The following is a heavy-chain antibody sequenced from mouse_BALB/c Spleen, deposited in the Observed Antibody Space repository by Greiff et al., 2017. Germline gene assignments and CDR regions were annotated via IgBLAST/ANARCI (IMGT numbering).Heavy chain of an antibody. CDR2: IFPGTGTT. CDR1: GYTFTSYW. V-gene: IGHV1S132*01. J-gene: IGHJ4*01. CDR3: SQTGRATYAMDD. Sequence: VQLQQSGAELVKPGASVKLSCKTSGYTFTSYWIQWVKQRPGQGLGWIGEIFPGTGTTYYNEKFKGKATLTIDKSSSTAYMQLSSLTSEDSAVYFCSQTGRATYAMDDWGQGTSVTVSA. D-gene: IGHD3-2*01.